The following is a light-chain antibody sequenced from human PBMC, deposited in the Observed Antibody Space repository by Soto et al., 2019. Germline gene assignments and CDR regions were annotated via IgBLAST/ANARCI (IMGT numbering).Light chain of an antibody. CDR2: AAS. CDR3: LQFNTYPWT. CDR1: QGIGSD. Sequence: DLQMTQSPSSLSASVGDRVTITCRASQGIGSDLNWYQQKPGKAPKRLIQAASNLQSGVPSRFGGSGSGTEFTLTINSLQPEDFATYYCLQFNTYPWTFGQGTKVE. V-gene: IGKV1-17*01. J-gene: IGKJ1*01.